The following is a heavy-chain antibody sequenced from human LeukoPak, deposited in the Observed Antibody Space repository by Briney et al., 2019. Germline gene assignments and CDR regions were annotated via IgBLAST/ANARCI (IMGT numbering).Heavy chain of an antibody. CDR1: GFTFSNYA. Sequence: QPGGSLRLSCAASGFTFSNYAMTWVRQAPGKGLEWVSVISGSGSNTDYADSVKGRFTISRDNSKNTLTLQMNSLRAEETAVYYCAKYRSGSDFDYWGQGTLVTVSS. J-gene: IGHJ4*02. CDR3: AKYRSGSDFDY. V-gene: IGHV3-23*01. D-gene: IGHD3-22*01. CDR2: ISGSGSNT.